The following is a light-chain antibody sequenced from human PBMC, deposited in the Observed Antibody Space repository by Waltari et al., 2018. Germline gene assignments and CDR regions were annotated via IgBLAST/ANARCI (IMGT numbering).Light chain of an antibody. J-gene: IGKJ1*01. CDR1: QSVSSN. CDR3: QQYNNWRT. Sequence: EIVMTQSPATLSVAPGERPTLSCRASQSVSSNLAWYQQRPGQPPRLLIYGASTRATGIPARFSGSGSGTEFTLTISSLQSEDFAVYYCQQYNNWRTFGQGTKVEIK. V-gene: IGKV3-15*01. CDR2: GAS.